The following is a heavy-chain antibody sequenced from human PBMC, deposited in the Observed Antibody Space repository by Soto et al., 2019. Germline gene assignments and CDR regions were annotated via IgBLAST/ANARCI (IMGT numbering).Heavy chain of an antibody. D-gene: IGHD3-16*01. CDR2: ISYDGSNK. Sequence: GGSLRLSCAASGFTFSSYGMHWVRQAPGKGLEWVAVISYDGSNKYYADSVKGRFTISRDNSKNTLYLQMNSLRAEDTAVYYCAKESGYDYVWGSNHAFDIWGQGTMVTVSS. CDR1: GFTFSSYG. V-gene: IGHV3-30*18. CDR3: AKESGYDYVWGSNHAFDI. J-gene: IGHJ3*02.